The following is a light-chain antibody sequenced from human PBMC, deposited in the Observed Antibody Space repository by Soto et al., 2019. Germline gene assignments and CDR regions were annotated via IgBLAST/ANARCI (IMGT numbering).Light chain of an antibody. V-gene: IGLV2-11*01. CDR2: DVT. J-gene: IGLJ1*01. CDR3: CSYAGSSPKYV. Sequence: QSALTQPRSVSGSPGQSVTISCTGTSTDIGAYNYVSWYQQHPGKAPRLMIYDVTKRPSGVPVRFSGSKSGNTASLTISGLQAEDEADYYCCSYAGSSPKYVFGTGTKLTVL. CDR1: STDIGAYNY.